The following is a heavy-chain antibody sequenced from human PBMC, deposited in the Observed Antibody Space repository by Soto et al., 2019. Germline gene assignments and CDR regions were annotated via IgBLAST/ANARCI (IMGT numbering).Heavy chain of an antibody. Sequence: GGSLRLSCAASGFTFSSYGMHWVRQAPGKGLEWVAVISYDGSNKYYADSVKGRFTISRDNSKNTLYLQMNSLRAEDTAVYYCAKEVLGYCSSTSCYGENYYMDVWGKGTTVTVSS. CDR2: ISYDGSNK. CDR1: GFTFSSYG. V-gene: IGHV3-30*18. J-gene: IGHJ6*03. D-gene: IGHD2-2*01. CDR3: AKEVLGYCSSTSCYGENYYMDV.